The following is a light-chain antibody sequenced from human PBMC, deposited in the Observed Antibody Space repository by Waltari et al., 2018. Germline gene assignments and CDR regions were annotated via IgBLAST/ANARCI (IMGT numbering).Light chain of an antibody. CDR3: QQYYSTPPGFT. J-gene: IGKJ3*01. Sequence: DLQMTQSPSSLSASVGDRVTITCRASQGISNSLAWYQQKPGKAPKLLLYAASRLESGVPSRFSGSGSGTDYTLTISSLQPEDFATCYCQQYYSTPPGFTFGPGTKVDIK. V-gene: IGKV1-NL1*01. CDR1: QGISNS. CDR2: AAS.